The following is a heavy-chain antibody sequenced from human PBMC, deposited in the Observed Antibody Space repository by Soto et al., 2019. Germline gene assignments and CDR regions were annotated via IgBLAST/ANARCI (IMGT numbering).Heavy chain of an antibody. CDR3: ARMGDYYYYMDV. Sequence: PGGSLRLSCAASGFPFSSYYMHWVRQATGKGLEWVSAIGTAGDTYYPGSVKGRFTISRENAKNSLYLQMNSLRAGDTAVYYCARMGDYYYYMDVWGKGTTVTVSS. CDR1: GFPFSSYY. D-gene: IGHD1-26*01. CDR2: IGTAGDT. J-gene: IGHJ6*03. V-gene: IGHV3-13*01.